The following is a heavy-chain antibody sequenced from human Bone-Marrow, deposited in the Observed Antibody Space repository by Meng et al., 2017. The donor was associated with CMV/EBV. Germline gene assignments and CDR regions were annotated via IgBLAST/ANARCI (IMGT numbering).Heavy chain of an antibody. CDR2: INHSGST. D-gene: IGHD2-2*01. J-gene: IGHJ1*01. CDR1: GGSFSGYY. Sequence: SETLSLTCAVYGGSFSGYYWSWIRQPPGKGLEWIGEINHSGSTNYSPSLKSRVTISVDTSKNQFSLKLSSVTAADTAVYYCARARLRKYQLLNEYFQHWGQGTLVTVSS. CDR3: ARARLRKYQLLNEYFQH. V-gene: IGHV4-34*01.